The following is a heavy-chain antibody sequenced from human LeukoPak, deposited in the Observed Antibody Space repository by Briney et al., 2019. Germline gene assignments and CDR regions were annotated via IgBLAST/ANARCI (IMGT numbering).Heavy chain of an antibody. D-gene: IGHD6-6*01. V-gene: IGHV1-46*01. CDR1: VYTFTSYY. CDR3: VRGASSIAALNPFWYFDL. Sequence: SVKVSCKASVYTFTSYYMHWVRQGPGQGLEWMGIINPSGGSTSYAQKFQGRVTMTRDTSTNTVYMELSSLRSEDTAVFYCVRGASSIAALNPFWYFDLWGRGTLVTVSS. CDR2: INPSGGST. J-gene: IGHJ2*01.